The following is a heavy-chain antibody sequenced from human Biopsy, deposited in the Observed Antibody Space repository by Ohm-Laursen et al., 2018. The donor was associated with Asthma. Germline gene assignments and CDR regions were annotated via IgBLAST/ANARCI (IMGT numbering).Heavy chain of an antibody. Sequence: SVKVSCKSSGYNFISFAIHWVRQAPGQRLEWMGWVNTGNGDTKYSQKFQGRVTITRDTSVSTAYMELRSLRSEDTATYYCARTYYDFLTGQVKDVFGVWGQGTMVTVSS. CDR2: VNTGNGDT. CDR1: GYNFISFA. D-gene: IGHD3-9*01. J-gene: IGHJ3*01. CDR3: ARTYYDFLTGQVKDVFGV. V-gene: IGHV1-3*04.